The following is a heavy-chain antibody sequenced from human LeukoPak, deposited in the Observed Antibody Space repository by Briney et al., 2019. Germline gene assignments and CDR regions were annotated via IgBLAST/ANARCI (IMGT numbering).Heavy chain of an antibody. CDR3: AKARGKAAAGSFDY. CDR1: GLTFSSYS. D-gene: IGHD6-13*01. J-gene: IGHJ4*02. CDR2: IWDSGTPI. Sequence: GESLRLSCAASGLTFSSYSMTWVRQAPGMGLEWISYIWDSGTPIYYADSVKGRFTISRDNSKNTLYLQMNSLRAEDTAVYYCAKARGKAAAGSFDYWGQGTLVTVSS. V-gene: IGHV3-23*01.